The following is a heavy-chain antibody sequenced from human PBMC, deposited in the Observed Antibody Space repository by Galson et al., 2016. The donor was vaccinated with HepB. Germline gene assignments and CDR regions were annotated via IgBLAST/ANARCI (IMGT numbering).Heavy chain of an antibody. D-gene: IGHD6-6*01. J-gene: IGHJ4*02. V-gene: IGHV3-13*01. Sequence: SLRLSCAASGFTFSSYDMHWVRQATGKGLEWVSAIGAAGDKYYLGSVEGRFTISRENAKNSLHLQMNSLRAEDTAVYYCARDPDAARLGQFDYWGRGTLVTVSS. CDR3: ARDPDAARLGQFDY. CDR2: IGAAGDK. CDR1: GFTFSSYD.